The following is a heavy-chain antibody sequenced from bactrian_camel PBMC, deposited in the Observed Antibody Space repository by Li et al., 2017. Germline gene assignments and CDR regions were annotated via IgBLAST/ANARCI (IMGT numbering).Heavy chain of an antibody. CDR2: INSDAST. J-gene: IGHJ4*01. V-gene: IGHV3S63*01. Sequence: HVQLVESGGGSVQAGGSLRLSCTASGFTFDDTDMGWYRQAPGNKCEEVSTINSDASTYYADSVKGRFTISQDNAKNTLYLQMNSLNPEDTAMYYCAAGQGYYSDYARPICGWGPPYEYNYWGQGTQVTVS. CDR1: GFTFDDTD. CDR3: AAGQGYYSDYARPICGWGPPYEYNY. D-gene: IGHD4*01.